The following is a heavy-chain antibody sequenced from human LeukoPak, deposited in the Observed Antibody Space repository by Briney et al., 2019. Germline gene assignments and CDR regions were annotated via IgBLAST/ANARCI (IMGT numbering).Heavy chain of an antibody. CDR1: GYSISRGYY. J-gene: IGHJ4*02. Sequence: PSETLSLTCGVSGYSISRGYYWASIRQPPGKGLEWIGTIYHTGSTYYTPSLGSRVTISVDTSKNEFSLNLNSVTAADTAVYYCARAGWIITSGIDYWGQGALVTVSS. V-gene: IGHV4-38-2*01. CDR3: ARAGWIITSGIDY. D-gene: IGHD3-10*01. CDR2: IYHTGST.